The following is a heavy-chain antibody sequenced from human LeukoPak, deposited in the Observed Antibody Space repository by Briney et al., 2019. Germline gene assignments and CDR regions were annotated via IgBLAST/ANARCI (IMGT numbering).Heavy chain of an antibody. CDR2: IYHSGST. D-gene: IGHD6-19*01. CDR3: ARCIAVADSYYMDV. V-gene: IGHV4-38-2*01. J-gene: IGHJ6*03. Sequence: SETLSLTCAVSGYSISSGYYWGWIRQPPGKGLEWIGSIYHSGSTYYNPSLKSRVTISVDTSKNQFSLKLGSVTAANTAVYYCARCIAVADSYYMDVWGKGTTVTVSS. CDR1: GYSISSGYY.